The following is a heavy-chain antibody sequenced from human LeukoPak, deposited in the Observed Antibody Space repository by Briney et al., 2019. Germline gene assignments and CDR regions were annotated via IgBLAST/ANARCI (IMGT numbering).Heavy chain of an antibody. CDR1: GYTFINYG. Sequence: VKVSCKASGYTFINYGISWVRQAPGQGLEWMGWISAYKGNTNYAQKLQGRVTMTTDTSTSTAYMELRSLRSDDTAVYYCARDRSSQGATSTNYYYYYYMDVWGKGTTVTVSS. J-gene: IGHJ6*03. CDR2: ISAYKGNT. CDR3: ARDRSSQGATSTNYYYYYYMDV. D-gene: IGHD1-26*01. V-gene: IGHV1-18*01.